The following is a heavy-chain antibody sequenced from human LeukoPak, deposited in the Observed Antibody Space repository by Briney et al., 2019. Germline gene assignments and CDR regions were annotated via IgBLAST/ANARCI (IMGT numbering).Heavy chain of an antibody. CDR2: INTNTGNP. Sequence: ASVKVSCKASGYTFTSYAMNWVRQAPGQGLEWMGWINTNTGNPTYAQGFTGRFVFSLDTSVSTAYLQISSLKAEDTAVYYCARDPDYYGSGSYYNPYYWGQGTLVTVSS. D-gene: IGHD3-10*01. J-gene: IGHJ4*02. CDR3: ARDPDYYGSGSYYNPYY. CDR1: GYTFTSYA. V-gene: IGHV7-4-1*02.